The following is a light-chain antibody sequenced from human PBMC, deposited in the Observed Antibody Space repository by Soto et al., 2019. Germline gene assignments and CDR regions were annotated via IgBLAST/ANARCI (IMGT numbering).Light chain of an antibody. V-gene: IGKV3-15*01. J-gene: IGKJ1*01. CDR3: QQYNNWPPDRT. CDR1: QSVGSN. Sequence: EIVMTQSPATLSVSPGERATLSCRASQSVGSNLAWYQQRPGQAPRLLIYCASTRATGVPARFSGSGSGTEFTLTISSLQSEDFGIYFCQQYNNWPPDRTFGQGTKVEI. CDR2: CAS.